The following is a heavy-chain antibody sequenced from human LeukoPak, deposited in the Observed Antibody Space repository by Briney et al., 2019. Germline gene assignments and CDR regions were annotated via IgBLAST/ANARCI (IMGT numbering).Heavy chain of an antibody. Sequence: SETLSLTCTVSGGSISSSSYYWGWIRQPPGKGLEWIGSIYYSGSTYYNPSLKSRVTISVDTSKNQFSLKLSSVTAADTAVYYCARDDYYDSSDYYAYYYNDVWGKGTTVTVSS. CDR2: IYYSGST. J-gene: IGHJ6*03. CDR3: ARDDYYDSSDYYAYYYNDV. CDR1: GGSISSSSYY. V-gene: IGHV4-39*07. D-gene: IGHD3-22*01.